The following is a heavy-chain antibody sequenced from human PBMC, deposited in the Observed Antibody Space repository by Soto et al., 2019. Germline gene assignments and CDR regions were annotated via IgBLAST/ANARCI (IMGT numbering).Heavy chain of an antibody. CDR1: GFTFSTYW. V-gene: IGHV3-74*01. J-gene: IGHJ4*02. Sequence: GGSLRLSCAASGFTFSTYWIHWVRQAPGKGLVWVSRINSDGSTTSYADSVKGRFTISRDNAKNTLYLQMSSLRAEDTAVYYCARAPYPVFDCWGRGTLVTVSS. CDR3: ARAPYPVFDC. CDR2: INSDGSTT.